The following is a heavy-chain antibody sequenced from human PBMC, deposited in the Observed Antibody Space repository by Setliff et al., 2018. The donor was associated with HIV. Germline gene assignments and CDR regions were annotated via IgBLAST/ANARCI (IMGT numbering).Heavy chain of an antibody. Sequence: TWVRQSPGKGLEWIGHIHYKGNIDYNASLKSRLAISSDTSKNQFSLNLSSVIAADTAIYFCARFTVVVFGAGEPSWFDPWGQGILVTVS. J-gene: IGHJ5*02. V-gene: IGHV4-30-4*01. D-gene: IGHD2-15*01. CDR2: IHYKGNI. CDR3: ARFTVVVFGAGEPSWFDP.